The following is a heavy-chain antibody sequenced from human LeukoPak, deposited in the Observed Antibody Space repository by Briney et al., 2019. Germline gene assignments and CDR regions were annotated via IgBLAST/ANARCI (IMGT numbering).Heavy chain of an antibody. CDR2: IRNDGTNK. CDR3: AKIPLWFGEKLPIDY. Sequence: GGSLRLSCAASGFSFSSYGMHWVRQAPGKGLEWVALIRNDGTNKYYAYSVKGRFTISRDNSKNTLYLQMNSLRTEDTAVYYCAKIPLWFGEKLPIDYWGQGTLVTVSS. V-gene: IGHV3-30*02. CDR1: GFSFSSYG. D-gene: IGHD3-10*01. J-gene: IGHJ4*02.